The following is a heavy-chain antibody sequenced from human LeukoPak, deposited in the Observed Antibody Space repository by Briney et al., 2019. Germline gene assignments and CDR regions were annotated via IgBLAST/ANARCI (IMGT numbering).Heavy chain of an antibody. J-gene: IGHJ5*02. CDR3: ARDRTLSGFDP. V-gene: IGHV4-4*07. CDR1: GGSFRDYY. Sequence: PSETLSLTCVVYGGSFRDYYWSWIRQPAGKGLEWIGRIYTSGSTNYNPSLKSRVTMSVDTSKNQFSLKLSSVTAADTAVYYCARDRTLSGFDPWGQGTLVTVSS. CDR2: IYTSGST.